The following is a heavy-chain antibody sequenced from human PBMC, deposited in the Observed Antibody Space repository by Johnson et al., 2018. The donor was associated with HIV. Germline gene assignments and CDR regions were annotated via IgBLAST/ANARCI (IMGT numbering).Heavy chain of an antibody. CDR1: GFTFSSYD. J-gene: IGHJ3*02. Sequence: VQLVESGGGLVQPGGSLRLSCAASGFTFSSYDMHWVRQATGKGLEWVSAIGTAGDTYYPGSVKGRFTISRENAKNSLYLQMNSLRAGDTAVYYCAISIPRPGWGDAFDIWGQGTMVTVSS. CDR3: AISIPRPGWGDAFDI. D-gene: IGHD3-16*01. CDR2: IGTAGDT. V-gene: IGHV3-13*01.